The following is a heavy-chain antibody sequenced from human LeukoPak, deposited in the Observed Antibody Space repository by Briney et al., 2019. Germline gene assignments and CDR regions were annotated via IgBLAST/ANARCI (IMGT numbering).Heavy chain of an antibody. CDR1: GGSFSGYY. J-gene: IGHJ5*02. V-gene: IGHV4-34*01. CDR3: ARAEKDIVVVPAANNWFDP. D-gene: IGHD2-2*01. CDR2: INHSGST. Sequence: PSETLSLTCAVSGGSFSGYYWSWIRQPPGKGLEWIGEINHSGSTNSNPALMSRVAISVDTSKNVLSLKLRSVTAAATAVYYCARAEKDIVVVPAANNWFDPWGQGTLVTVSS.